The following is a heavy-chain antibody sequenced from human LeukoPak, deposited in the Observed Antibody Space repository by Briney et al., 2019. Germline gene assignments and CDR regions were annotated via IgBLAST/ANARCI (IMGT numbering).Heavy chain of an antibody. CDR3: ARGGLHYDFWSGYYFDY. J-gene: IGHJ4*02. D-gene: IGHD3-3*01. CDR1: GGSISSYY. V-gene: IGHV4-59*01. Sequence: SETLSLTCTISGGSISSYYWSWIRQPPGKGLEWIGYIYYSGSTNYNPSLKSRVTISVDTSKNQFSLKLSSVTAADTAVYYCARGGLHYDFWSGYYFDYWGQGTLVTVSS. CDR2: IYYSGST.